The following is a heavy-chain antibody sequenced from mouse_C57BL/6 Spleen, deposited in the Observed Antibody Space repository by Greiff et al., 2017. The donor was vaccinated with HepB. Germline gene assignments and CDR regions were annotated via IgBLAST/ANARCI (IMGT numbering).Heavy chain of an antibody. Sequence: VKVVESGAELVKPGASVKMSCKASGYTFTSYWITWVKQRPGQGLEWIGDIYPGSGSTNYNEKFKSKATLTVDTSSSTAYMQLSSLTSEDSAVYYCARGLFYYGSSYRYFDVWGTGTTVTVSS. CDR2: IYPGSGST. D-gene: IGHD1-1*01. CDR3: ARGLFYYGSSYRYFDV. V-gene: IGHV1-55*01. CDR1: GYTFTSYW. J-gene: IGHJ1*03.